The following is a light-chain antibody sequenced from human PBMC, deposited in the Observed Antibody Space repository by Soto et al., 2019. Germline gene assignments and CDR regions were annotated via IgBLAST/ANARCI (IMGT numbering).Light chain of an antibody. CDR3: QQYDSAPPT. CDR1: QSVSSNY. Sequence: EIVLTQSPGTLSLSPGEGATLSCRASQSVSSNYLAWYHHKPGQAPSLLIYGASCRATGVPDRFSGSGSGTDFTLTISRLEAEDVATYYCQQYDSAPPTFGGGTKVEIK. V-gene: IGKV3-20*01. CDR2: GAS. J-gene: IGKJ4*02.